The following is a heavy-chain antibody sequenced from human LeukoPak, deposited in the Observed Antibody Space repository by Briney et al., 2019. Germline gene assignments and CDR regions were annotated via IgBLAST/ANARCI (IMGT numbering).Heavy chain of an antibody. Sequence: SQTLSLTCTVSGGSISSGGYYWSWLRQHPGKGLEWIVYIYYSGSTYYNPSLKSRITISVDTSKNQFSLKLSSVTAADTAVYYCARGRVHYYGSGSYGSYFDYWGQGTLVTVSS. CDR1: GGSISSGGYY. CDR3: ARGRVHYYGSGSYGSYFDY. V-gene: IGHV4-31*03. J-gene: IGHJ4*02. CDR2: IYYSGST. D-gene: IGHD3-10*01.